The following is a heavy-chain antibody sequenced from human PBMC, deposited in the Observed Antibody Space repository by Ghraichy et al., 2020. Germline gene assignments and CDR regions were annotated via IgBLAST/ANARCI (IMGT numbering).Heavy chain of an antibody. J-gene: IGHJ6*03. Sequence: SETLSLTCTVSGGSISSGGYYWSWIRQHPGKGLEWIGYIYYSGSTYYNPSLKSRVTISVDTSKNQFSLKLSSVTAADTAVYYCARDGRFRELSLSGGYYYYYYMDVWGKGTTVTVSS. CDR1: GGSISSGGYY. D-gene: IGHD3-16*02. CDR3: ARDGRFRELSLSGGYYYYYYMDV. CDR2: IYYSGST. V-gene: IGHV4-31*03.